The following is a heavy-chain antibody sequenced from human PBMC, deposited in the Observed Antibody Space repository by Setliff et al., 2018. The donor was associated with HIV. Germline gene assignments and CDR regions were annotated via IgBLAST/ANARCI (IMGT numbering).Heavy chain of an antibody. J-gene: IGHJ1*01. CDR1: GFTFGNYE. Sequence: GGSLRLSCAASGFTFGNYEMNWVRQAPGKGLEWVSYITSSGSTIYYADSVKGRFTISRDNAKNLLYLQMNSLRAEDTAVYYCAREFCTNGVCYTSYFQYWGQGTLVTVSS. CDR3: AREFCTNGVCYTSYFQY. CDR2: ITSSGSTI. V-gene: IGHV3-48*03. D-gene: IGHD2-8*01.